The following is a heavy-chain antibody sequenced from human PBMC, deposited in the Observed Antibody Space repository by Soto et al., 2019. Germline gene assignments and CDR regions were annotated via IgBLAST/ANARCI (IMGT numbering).Heavy chain of an antibody. CDR3: ALSTIRMTSGYDY. Sequence: PGGSLRLSCAASGFTFSSYAMHWVRQAPGKGLEWVAVISYDGSNKYYADSVKGRFTISRDNSKNTLYLQMNSLRAEDTAVYYCALSTIRMTSGYDYWGHGTLVTVSS. CDR1: GFTFSSYA. CDR2: ISYDGSNK. D-gene: IGHD1-1*01. V-gene: IGHV3-30-3*01. J-gene: IGHJ4*01.